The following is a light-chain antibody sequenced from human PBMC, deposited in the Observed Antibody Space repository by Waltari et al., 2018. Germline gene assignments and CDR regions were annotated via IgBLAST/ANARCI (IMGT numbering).Light chain of an antibody. J-gene: IGLJ2*01. CDR1: TSDIGYNKF. CDR2: DVT. CDR3: SSYTSSRTLI. Sequence: QSALTQPASVSGSPGQSIAISCTGTTSDIGYNKFVSWYQQNPGKAPKLIIYDVTGRPSGVSDRVSGAQSGNTASLTISGLQAEDEADYYCSSYTSSRTLIFGGGTKVTV. V-gene: IGLV2-14*01.